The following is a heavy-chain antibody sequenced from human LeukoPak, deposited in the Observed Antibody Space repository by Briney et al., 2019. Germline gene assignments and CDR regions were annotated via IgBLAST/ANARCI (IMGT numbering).Heavy chain of an antibody. CDR2: INGDGSIT. Sequence: GGSLRLSCAASGFPFSSYWMHWVRQAPGKGLLWVARINGDGSITAYADSVKGRFTISRDNAENTLYLQMNSLRAEDTAVYYCARDQWLASLDYWGQGTLVTVSS. J-gene: IGHJ4*02. CDR1: GFPFSSYW. CDR3: ARDQWLASLDY. D-gene: IGHD6-19*01. V-gene: IGHV3-74*01.